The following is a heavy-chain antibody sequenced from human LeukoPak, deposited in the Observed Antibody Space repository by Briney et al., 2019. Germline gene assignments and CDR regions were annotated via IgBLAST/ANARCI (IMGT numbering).Heavy chain of an antibody. V-gene: IGHV3-48*03. CDR3: AKGYYGSGSYGWFDY. J-gene: IGHJ4*02. CDR1: GFTFSSFE. D-gene: IGHD3-10*01. Sequence: GGSLRLSCAASGFTFSSFEMNWVRQAPGKGLEWVSYISSSGATKYYADSVKGRFTISRDNSKNTLFLHMNSLRAEDTAVYSCAKGYYGSGSYGWFDYWGQGTLVTVSS. CDR2: ISSSGATK.